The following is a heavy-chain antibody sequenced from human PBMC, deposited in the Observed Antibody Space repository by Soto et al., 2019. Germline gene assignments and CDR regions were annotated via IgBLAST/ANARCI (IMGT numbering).Heavy chain of an antibody. V-gene: IGHV3-23*01. CDR1: GFTFNSYV. Sequence: EVQLLESGGGLVQPGGSLRLSCAASGFTFNSYVISWVRQAPGKGLEWVSGISGSGTSTYYADSVKGRFTISRDNSKNTLYLQMNSLRADDTALYYCAKNSSATGGFDHWGQGSLVTVSS. D-gene: IGHD6-13*01. J-gene: IGHJ4*01. CDR2: ISGSGTST. CDR3: AKNSSATGGFDH.